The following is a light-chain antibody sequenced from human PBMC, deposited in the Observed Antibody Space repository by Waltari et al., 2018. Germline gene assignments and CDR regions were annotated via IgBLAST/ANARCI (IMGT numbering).Light chain of an antibody. CDR1: PGSVSTSYY. V-gene: IGLV8-61*01. Sequence: QTVVTQEASFSVSPGGTVTLTCGLCPGSVSTSYYPSWYQQTPGQAPRTLIHSTNTRSSGVPDRFSGSILGNKAALTITGAQTDDESDYYCVLYMGSGISIFGGGTKLTVL. CDR3: VLYMGSGISI. CDR2: STN. J-gene: IGLJ2*01.